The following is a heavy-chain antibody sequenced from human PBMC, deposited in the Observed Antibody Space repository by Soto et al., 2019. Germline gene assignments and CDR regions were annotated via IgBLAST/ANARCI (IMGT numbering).Heavy chain of an antibody. Sequence: LRLSCAASGFTFSDYYMSWIRQAPGKGLEWVSYISSSSSYTNYADSVKGRFTISRDNAKNSLYLQMNSLRAEDTAVYYCARDLPQLSLHGYYGMDVWGQGTTVTAP. CDR2: ISSSSSYT. V-gene: IGHV3-11*06. J-gene: IGHJ6*02. CDR3: ARDLPQLSLHGYYGMDV. D-gene: IGHD2-2*01. CDR1: GFTFSDYY.